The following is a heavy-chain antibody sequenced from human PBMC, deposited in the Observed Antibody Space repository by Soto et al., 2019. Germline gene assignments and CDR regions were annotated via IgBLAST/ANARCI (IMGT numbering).Heavy chain of an antibody. Sequence: QVQLQESGPGLVKPSGTLSLTCAVSGDSISSNNWWSWVRQPPGKGLEWIGDIHHRGSTNYNPCLKSRVPISVDKSENQFALELNSVTAADTAVYYCARGDVRGATIFDSWGQGTLVTVSS. CDR1: GDSISSNNW. D-gene: IGHD3-10*02. CDR2: IHHRGST. J-gene: IGHJ4*02. CDR3: ARGDVRGATIFDS. V-gene: IGHV4-4*02.